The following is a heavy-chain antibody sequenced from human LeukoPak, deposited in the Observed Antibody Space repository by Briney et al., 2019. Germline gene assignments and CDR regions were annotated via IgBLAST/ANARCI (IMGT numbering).Heavy chain of an antibody. V-gene: IGHV4-61*01. CDR2: IYYSGST. D-gene: IGHD3-10*01. Sequence: PSETLSLTCTVSGGSVSSGSYYWSWIRQPPGKGLEWIGYIYYSGSTNYNPSLKSRVTISVDTSKNQFSLKLSSVTAADTAVYYCARALRYGSGSYSSWFDPWGQGTLVTVSS. CDR1: GGSVSSGSYY. J-gene: IGHJ5*02. CDR3: ARALRYGSGSYSSWFDP.